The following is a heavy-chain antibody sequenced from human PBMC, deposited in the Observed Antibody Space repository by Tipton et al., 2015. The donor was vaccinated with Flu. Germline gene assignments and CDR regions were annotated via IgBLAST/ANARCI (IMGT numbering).Heavy chain of an antibody. CDR3: VSDRGWMTEDF. Sequence: TLSLTYTVSGGSISSSSHHWGWIRQPPGKGLEWIGCMFHSGSTYYNPSLKSRVTISLDTSKNQFSLKLSSVTAADTAVYYCVSDRGWMTEDFWGPGTLVTVSS. V-gene: IGHV4-39*07. D-gene: IGHD5-12*01. CDR2: MFHSGST. CDR1: GGSISSSSHH. J-gene: IGHJ4*02.